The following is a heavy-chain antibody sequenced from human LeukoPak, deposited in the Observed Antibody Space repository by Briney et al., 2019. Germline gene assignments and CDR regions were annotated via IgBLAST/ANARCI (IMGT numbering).Heavy chain of an antibody. Sequence: PSETLSLTCTVSGYSISSGYYWGWIRQPPGKGLEWIGRIYTSGSTNYNPSLKSRVTMSVDTSKNQFSLKLSSVTAADTAVYYCARDLQLWFGEADYYGMDVWGQGTTVTVSS. CDR3: ARDLQLWFGEADYYGMDV. CDR1: GYSISSGYY. J-gene: IGHJ6*02. CDR2: IYTSGST. D-gene: IGHD3-10*01. V-gene: IGHV4-38-2*02.